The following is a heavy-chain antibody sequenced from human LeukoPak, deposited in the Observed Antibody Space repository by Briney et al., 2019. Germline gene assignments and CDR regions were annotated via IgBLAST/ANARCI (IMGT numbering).Heavy chain of an antibody. J-gene: IGHJ5*02. Sequence: SETLSLTCTVSGGSITTNNYYWGWIRQPPGKGLEWIGRIYYSGSTYYNPSLKSRITISVDTSKNQFSLKLSSVTAADTAVYYCARSTGYYAPFDPWGQGTLVTVSS. D-gene: IGHD3-9*01. V-gene: IGHV4-39*01. CDR1: GGSITTNNYY. CDR2: IYYSGST. CDR3: ARSTGYYAPFDP.